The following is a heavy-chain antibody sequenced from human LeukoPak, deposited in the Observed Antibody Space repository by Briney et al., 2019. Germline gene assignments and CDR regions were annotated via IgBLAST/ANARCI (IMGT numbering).Heavy chain of an antibody. CDR1: GFTFSNAW. Sequence: GGSLRLSCAASGFTFSNAWMSWVRQAPGKGLEWVGRIKSKTDGGTTDYAAPVKGRFTISRDDSKNTLYLQMNSLKTEDTAVYYCVRNTYLYYYGMDVWGQGTTVTVSS. CDR2: IKSKTDGGTT. D-gene: IGHD2/OR15-2a*01. V-gene: IGHV3-15*01. J-gene: IGHJ6*02. CDR3: VRNTYLYYYGMDV.